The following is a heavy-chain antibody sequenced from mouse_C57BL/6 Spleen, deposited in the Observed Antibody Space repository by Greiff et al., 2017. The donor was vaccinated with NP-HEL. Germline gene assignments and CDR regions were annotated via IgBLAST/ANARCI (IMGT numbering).Heavy chain of an antibody. J-gene: IGHJ4*01. V-gene: IGHV1-59*01. D-gene: IGHD2-4*01. CDR1: GYTFTSYW. CDR3: ARSGLITTGYAMDD. CDR2: IDPSDSYT. Sequence: QVQLQQPGAELVRPGTSVKLSCKASGYTFTSYWMHWVKQRPGQGLEWIGVIDPSDSYTNYNQKFKGKATLSVDTSSSTAYLQISSLTSEDSAVYYCARSGLITTGYAMDDWGKGTSVTVSS.